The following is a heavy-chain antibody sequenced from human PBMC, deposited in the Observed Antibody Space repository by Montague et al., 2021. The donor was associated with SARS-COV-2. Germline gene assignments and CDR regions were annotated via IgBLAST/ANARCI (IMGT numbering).Heavy chain of an antibody. CDR2: ISYGGIA. CDR1: GVSITSTNW. Sequence: SETLSLTCAVSGVSITSTNWWSLVRQPPGKGLEWIGEISYGGIATYNPSLKSRATISMDRPRNLFSLKLSSVTAADTAIYYCAGKVLTVPADYWGQGTLVTVS. CDR3: AGKVLTVPADY. J-gene: IGHJ4*02. D-gene: IGHD4-11*01. V-gene: IGHV4-4*02.